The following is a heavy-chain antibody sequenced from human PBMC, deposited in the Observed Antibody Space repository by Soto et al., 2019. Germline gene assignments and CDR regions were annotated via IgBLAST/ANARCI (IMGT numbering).Heavy chain of an antibody. CDR3: ARAQNYYDSSGYYLLYYFDY. D-gene: IGHD3-22*01. Sequence: SXKVSVRASGYTXTSYAMNVVRQAQGQSLEWMGWINAGNCNTKYSQKFQGRVTITRDTSASTAYIELISLGSEDNAVYYYARAQNYYDSSGYYLLYYFDYRGQGRLGT. V-gene: IGHV1-3*01. CDR1: GYTXTSYA. J-gene: IGHJ4*02. CDR2: INAGNCNT.